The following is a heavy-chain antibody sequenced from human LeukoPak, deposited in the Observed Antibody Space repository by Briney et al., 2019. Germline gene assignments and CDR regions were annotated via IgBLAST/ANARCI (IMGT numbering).Heavy chain of an antibody. V-gene: IGHV3-33*06. CDR1: GFTFSSYG. D-gene: IGHD3-10*01. J-gene: IGHJ5*02. CDR2: IWYDGSNK. CDR3: AKDYGSGSYYNWFDP. Sequence: GRSLRLSCAASGFTFSSYGMHWVRQAPGKGLEWVAVIWYDGSNKYYADSVKGRFTFSRDNSKNTLYLQMNSLRAEDTAVYYCAKDYGSGSYYNWFDPWGQGTLVTVSS.